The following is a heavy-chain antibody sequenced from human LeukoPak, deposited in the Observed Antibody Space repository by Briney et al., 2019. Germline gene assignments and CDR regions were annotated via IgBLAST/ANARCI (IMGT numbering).Heavy chain of an antibody. CDR2: INPNNGGT. V-gene: IGHV1-2*02. D-gene: IGHD2-21*02. Sequence: ASVKVSCKSSGYTFTGYYIHWVRQAPGQGLEWMGWINPNNGGTKYVQKFQGRVTMTRDTSISTAYMELSRLRSDDTAVYYCARACCGGDCYQRSDFDYWGQGTLVTVSS. CDR1: GYTFTGYY. CDR3: ARACCGGDCYQRSDFDY. J-gene: IGHJ4*02.